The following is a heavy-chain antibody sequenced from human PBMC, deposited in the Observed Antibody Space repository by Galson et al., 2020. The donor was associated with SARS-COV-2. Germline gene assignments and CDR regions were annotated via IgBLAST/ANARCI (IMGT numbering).Heavy chain of an antibody. CDR3: ASIAAADIHTYYYYGMDV. J-gene: IGHJ6*02. Sequence: NSGGSLRLSCAASGFTFSSYSMNWVRQAPGKGLEWVSSISSSSSYIYYADSVKGRFTISRDNAKNSLYLQMNSLRAEDTAVYYCASIAAADIHTYYYYGMDVWGQGTTVTVSS. V-gene: IGHV3-21*01. D-gene: IGHD6-13*01. CDR1: GFTFSSYS. CDR2: ISSSSSYI.